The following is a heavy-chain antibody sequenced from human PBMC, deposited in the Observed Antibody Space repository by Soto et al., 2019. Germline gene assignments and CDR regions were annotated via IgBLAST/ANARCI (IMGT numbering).Heavy chain of an antibody. CDR2: ISGSGGST. D-gene: IGHD4-17*01. J-gene: IGHJ1*01. V-gene: IGHV3-23*01. CDR3: AKVAVREYFQH. Sequence: EVQQWESGGGLVQPGGSLRLSCAASGFTISSYDMSWVRQAPGKGLEWVSAISGSGGSTYYADSVKGRFTISRDNSKNTLYLQMNSLRAEDTAVYYCAKVAVREYFQHWGQGTLVTVSS. CDR1: GFTISSYD.